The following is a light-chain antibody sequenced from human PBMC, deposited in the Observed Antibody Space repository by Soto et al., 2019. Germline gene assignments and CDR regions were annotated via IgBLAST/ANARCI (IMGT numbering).Light chain of an antibody. V-gene: IGKV1-5*01. J-gene: IGKJ1*01. CDR1: QSISSW. CDR2: DAS. Sequence: DIQMTHSPSTLSASVGDRVTITCRASQSISSWLAWYQQKPGKAPKILIYDASSLESGVPSRFSGSGSGTEFTLTISSLKSEDFTVYACLQYHNLWAFGQGTKVDIK. CDR3: LQYHNLWA.